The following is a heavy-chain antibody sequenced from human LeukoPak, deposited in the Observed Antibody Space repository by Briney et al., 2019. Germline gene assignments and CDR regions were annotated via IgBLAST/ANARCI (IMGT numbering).Heavy chain of an antibody. CDR2: IFYSGSA. CDR1: GGSIRSSSYY. Sequence: SETLSLTCTVSGGSIRSSSYYWGWVRQPPGKGLEWIGSIFYSGSAYYNPSLKSRVTISLDASKNHFSLILSSVSAADTAVYYCARQEGLVYANPLDYFDYWGQGTLVTVSS. V-gene: IGHV4-39*01. CDR3: ARQEGLVYANPLDYFDY. J-gene: IGHJ4*02. D-gene: IGHD2-8*01.